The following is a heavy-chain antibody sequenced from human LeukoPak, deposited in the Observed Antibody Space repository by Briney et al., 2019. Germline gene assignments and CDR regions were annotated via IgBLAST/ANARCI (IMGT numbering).Heavy chain of an antibody. Sequence: SETLSLTCTVSGGSISSYYWSWIRQPAGKGLEWIGYIYYSGRTNYSPSLKSRVTISVDTSRNKFSLKLTSVTAADTAVYYCARDSTMQLGAFDFWGQGTMVTVSS. CDR1: GGSISSYY. V-gene: IGHV4-59*01. CDR3: ARDSTMQLGAFDF. CDR2: IYYSGRT. D-gene: IGHD3-16*01. J-gene: IGHJ3*01.